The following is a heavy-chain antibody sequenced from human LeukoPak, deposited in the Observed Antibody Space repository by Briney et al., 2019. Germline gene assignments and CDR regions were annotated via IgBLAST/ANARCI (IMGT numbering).Heavy chain of an antibody. CDR2: ISWNSGSI. D-gene: IGHD3-3*01. CDR1: GFTFDDYA. V-gene: IGHV3-9*01. Sequence: PGRSLRLSCAASGFTFDDYAMHWVRQAPGKGLEWVSGISWNSGSIGYADSVKGRFTISRDNAKNSLYLQMNSLRAEDTAVYYCAKSDFWSGYYMSWYFDLWGRGTLVTVSS. J-gene: IGHJ2*01. CDR3: AKSDFWSGYYMSWYFDL.